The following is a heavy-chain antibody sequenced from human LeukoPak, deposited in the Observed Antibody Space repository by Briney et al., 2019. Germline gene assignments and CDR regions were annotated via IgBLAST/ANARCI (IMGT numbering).Heavy chain of an antibody. J-gene: IGHJ3*02. Sequence: GGSLRLSCAASGFTFSRYWMHWVRQAPGKGLVWVSRIDSDGSSTSYADSVKGRFTISRDNAKNTLYLQINSLRAEDTAVYYCATQLVGTTFGAFDIWGQGTIVTVSS. CDR2: IDSDGSST. V-gene: IGHV3-74*01. CDR3: ATQLVGTTFGAFDI. CDR1: GFTFSRYW. D-gene: IGHD1-26*01.